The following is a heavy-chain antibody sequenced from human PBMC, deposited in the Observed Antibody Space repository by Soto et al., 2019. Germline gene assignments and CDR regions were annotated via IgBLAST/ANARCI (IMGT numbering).Heavy chain of an antibody. V-gene: IGHV5-51*01. Sequence: GESLKISCKGSGYSFTSYWIGWVRQMPGKGLEWMGIIYPGDSDTRYSPSFQGQVTISADKSISTAYLQWSSLKASDTAMYYCARRLITIFGVAQYYFDYWGQGTLVTVS. CDR2: IYPGDSDT. D-gene: IGHD3-3*01. CDR3: ARRLITIFGVAQYYFDY. CDR1: GYSFTSYW. J-gene: IGHJ4*02.